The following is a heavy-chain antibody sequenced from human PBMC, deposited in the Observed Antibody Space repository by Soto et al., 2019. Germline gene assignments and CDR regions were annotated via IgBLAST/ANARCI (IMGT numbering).Heavy chain of an antibody. D-gene: IGHD3-3*01. CDR2: IKSKTDGETI. CDR3: VRHYDFWSGYSNWFDP. V-gene: IGHV3-15*01. Sequence: GSLIRYCASSGFTFSEAWMSWVRQVPGKGLEWVGRIKSKTDGETIDYAAPVKGRFTISRDDSKNMLYLQMHSLKTEDTAVYYCVRHYDFWSGYSNWFDPWGQGTQVTVSS. CDR1: GFTFSEAW. J-gene: IGHJ5*02.